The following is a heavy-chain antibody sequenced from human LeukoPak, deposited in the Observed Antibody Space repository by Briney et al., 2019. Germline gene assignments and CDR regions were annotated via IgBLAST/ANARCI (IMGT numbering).Heavy chain of an antibody. J-gene: IGHJ6*04. CDR1: GFTVSSNY. V-gene: IGHV3-21*01. CDR2: ISSSSSYI. Sequence: GGSLRLSCAASGFTVSSNYMSWVRQAPGKGLEWVSSISSSSSYIYYADSVKGRFTISRDNAKNSLYLQMNSLRAEDTAVYYCARVDSYASDVWGKGTTVTVSS. D-gene: IGHD5-18*01. CDR3: ARVDSYASDV.